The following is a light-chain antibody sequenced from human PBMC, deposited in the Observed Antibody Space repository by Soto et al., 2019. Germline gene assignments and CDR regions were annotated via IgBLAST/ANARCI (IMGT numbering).Light chain of an antibody. CDR2: KAS. Sequence: IQMTQSPSTLSASVGDTVTITCRASQSISTWLAWYQQTPVQVPKLMIYKASTLQGGVPSTFSGIGSGTEFTLTISSLQTDEFATDYCQQYNVYSRTFGHGNKVEVK. V-gene: IGKV1-5*03. CDR3: QQYNVYSRT. J-gene: IGKJ1*01. CDR1: QSISTW.